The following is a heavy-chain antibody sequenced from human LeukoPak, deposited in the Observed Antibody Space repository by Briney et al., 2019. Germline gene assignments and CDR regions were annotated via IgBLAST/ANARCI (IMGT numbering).Heavy chain of an antibody. CDR3: AREENVYYYFDY. D-gene: IGHD3-10*01. CDR1: GYSITSSSW. V-gene: IGHV4-28*03. CDR2: IYHSGTT. J-gene: IGHJ4*02. Sequence: SETLSLTCAVSGYSITSSSWWGWIRQPPGKGLEWIGYIYHSGTTYYNPSLQSRVTMSVDTSKNQFSLKLSSVTAVDTAVYYCAREENVYYYFDYWGQGTLVTVSS.